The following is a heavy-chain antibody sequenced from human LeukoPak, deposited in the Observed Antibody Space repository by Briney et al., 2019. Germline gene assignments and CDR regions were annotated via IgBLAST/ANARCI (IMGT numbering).Heavy chain of an antibody. V-gene: IGHV3-30*02. CDR1: GFTLRGYG. J-gene: IGHJ4*02. D-gene: IGHD1-1*01. Sequence: GGSLRLSCAASGFTLRGYGMHWVRQAPGKGLEWVAFIRYDGSDKSYADSVKGRSTISRDNSEQINSLRVEDTAVYYCAKDTPTTGYHLDSWGQGTLVTVSS. CDR2: IRYDGSDK. CDR3: AKDTPTTGYHLDS.